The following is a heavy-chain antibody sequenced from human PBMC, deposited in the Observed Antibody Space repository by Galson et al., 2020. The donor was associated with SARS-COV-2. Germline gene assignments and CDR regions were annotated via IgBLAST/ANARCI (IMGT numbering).Heavy chain of an antibody. CDR1: GFTFSSYA. D-gene: IGHD1-26*01. CDR3: ARDIKSGSYGGTDY. V-gene: IGHV3-30*04. Sequence: GESLKISCAASGFTFSSYAMHWVRQAPGKGLEWVAVISYDGSNKYYADSVKGRFTISRDNSKNTLYLQMNSLRAEDTAVYYCARDIKSGSYGGTDYWGQGTLVTVSS. J-gene: IGHJ4*02. CDR2: ISYDGSNK.